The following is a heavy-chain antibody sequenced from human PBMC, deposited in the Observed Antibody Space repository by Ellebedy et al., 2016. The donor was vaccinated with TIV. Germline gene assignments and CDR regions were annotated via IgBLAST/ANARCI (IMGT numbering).Heavy chain of an antibody. J-gene: IGHJ4*02. Sequence: MPSETLSLTCTVSGGSISSYYWSWIRQPPGKGLEWIGYIYYSGSTNYNPSLKSRVTISVDTSKNQFSLKLSSVTAADTAVYYCARILAAGFDYWGQGTLVTVSS. CDR3: ARILAAGFDY. D-gene: IGHD2-15*01. CDR2: IYYSGST. CDR1: GGSISSYY. V-gene: IGHV4-59*01.